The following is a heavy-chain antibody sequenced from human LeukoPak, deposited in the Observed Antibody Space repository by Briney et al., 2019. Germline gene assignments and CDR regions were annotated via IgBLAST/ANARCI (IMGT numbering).Heavy chain of an antibody. Sequence: SETLSLTCTLSGGSFSSYYWSWIRQPAGKGLEWIGRIYPNGRTQYNPSLQSRVTIGLDNPKKQFSLKLTSVPAADTAVYYCPRPSDYADFQDWGQGTLVTVSS. CDR3: PRPSDYADFQD. CDR1: GGSFSSYY. D-gene: IGHD4-17*01. J-gene: IGHJ1*01. V-gene: IGHV4-4*07. CDR2: IYPNGRT.